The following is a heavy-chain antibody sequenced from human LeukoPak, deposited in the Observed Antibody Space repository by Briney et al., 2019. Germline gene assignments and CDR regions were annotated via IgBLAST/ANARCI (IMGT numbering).Heavy chain of an antibody. D-gene: IGHD6-13*01. CDR2: IYHSGST. Sequence: SGTLSLTCAVSGGSISSSNWWSWVRQPPGKGLEWIREIYHSGSTNYNPSLESRVTISVDKSKNQFSLKLSSVTAADTAVYYCARRIAAAGEFDYWGQGTLVTVSS. CDR3: ARRIAAAGEFDY. CDR1: GGSISSSNW. J-gene: IGHJ4*02. V-gene: IGHV4-4*02.